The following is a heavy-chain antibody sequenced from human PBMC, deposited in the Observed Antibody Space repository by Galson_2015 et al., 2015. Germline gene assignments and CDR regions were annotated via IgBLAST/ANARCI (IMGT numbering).Heavy chain of an antibody. Sequence: SLRLSCAASGFTFSSYAMSWVRQAPGKGLEWVSAISGSGGSTYYADSVKGRFTISRDNSKNTLYLQMNSLRAEDTAVYYCARDLYYDFWSGYYGGTFDYWGQGTLVTVSS. D-gene: IGHD3-3*01. CDR1: GFTFSSYA. J-gene: IGHJ4*02. CDR3: ARDLYYDFWSGYYGGTFDY. CDR2: ISGSGGST. V-gene: IGHV3-23*01.